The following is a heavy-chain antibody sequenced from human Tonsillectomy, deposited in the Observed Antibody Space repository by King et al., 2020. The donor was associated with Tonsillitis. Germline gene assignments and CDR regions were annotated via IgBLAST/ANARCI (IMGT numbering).Heavy chain of an antibody. Sequence: VQLVESGGGLVQPGGSLRLSCAASGFSFSTFWMSWVRQAPGKGLEWVANIKQDGSQKYYVDSVKGRFTISRDNDKKSLFLQMNSLGAEDTAVYYCARDGSDGDLNWGQGTLVTVSS. CDR3: ARDGSDGDLN. D-gene: IGHD1-26*01. V-gene: IGHV3-7*01. CDR2: IKQDGSQK. J-gene: IGHJ4*02. CDR1: GFSFSTFW.